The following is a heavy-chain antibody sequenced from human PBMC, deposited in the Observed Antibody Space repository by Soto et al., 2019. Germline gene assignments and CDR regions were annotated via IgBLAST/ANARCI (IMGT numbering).Heavy chain of an antibody. Sequence: PSETLSLTCAVSGGSISSSNWWSWVRQPPGKGLEWIGEIYHSGSTNYNPSLKSRVTISVDKSKNQFSLKLSSVTAADTAVYYCARRYYDFWSGPDHYYYGMDVWGQGTTVTVSS. CDR2: IYHSGST. CDR1: GGSISSSNW. CDR3: ARRYYDFWSGPDHYYYGMDV. V-gene: IGHV4-4*02. D-gene: IGHD3-3*01. J-gene: IGHJ6*02.